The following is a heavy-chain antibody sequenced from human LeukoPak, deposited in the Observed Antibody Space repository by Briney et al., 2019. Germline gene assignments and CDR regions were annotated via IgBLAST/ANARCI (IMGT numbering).Heavy chain of an antibody. CDR1: GFTFSSYW. CDR3: ARISYHSSGYFDY. CDR2: ILSDGPNT. D-gene: IGHD3-22*01. J-gene: IGHJ4*02. V-gene: IGHV3-74*01. Sequence: GGSLRLSCAASGFTFSSYWMHWVRHAPGKGLVWVSRILSDGPNTNYADSVKGRFTISRDNAKNTLYLQMNSLGAEDTAVYYCARISYHSSGYFDYWGQGTLVTVSS.